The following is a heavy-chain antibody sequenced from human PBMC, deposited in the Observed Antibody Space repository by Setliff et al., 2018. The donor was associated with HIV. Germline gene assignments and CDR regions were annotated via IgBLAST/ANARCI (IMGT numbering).Heavy chain of an antibody. CDR2: IYSSGST. J-gene: IGHJ1*01. CDR3: ARDPYCSGDGCFRYYQH. V-gene: IGHV4-4*07. D-gene: IGHD2-15*01. CDR1: NVSINSYY. Sequence: LSLTCTVSNVSINSYYWSWTRQPAGRALEWIGRIYSSGSTNYNPSLKSRVKVSIDTSKNQFSLKLSSVTAADTAVYFCARDPYCSGDGCFRYYQHWGRGTLVTVSS.